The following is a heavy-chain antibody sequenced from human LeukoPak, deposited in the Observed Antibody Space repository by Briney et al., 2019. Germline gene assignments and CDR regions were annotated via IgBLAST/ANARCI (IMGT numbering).Heavy chain of an antibody. D-gene: IGHD2-21*02. J-gene: IGHJ4*02. CDR1: GFFVNSNY. V-gene: IGHV3-53*01. CDR2: INSALRT. Sequence: GGSLRLSCAASGFFVNSNYMSWVRQAPGKGLEWVSFINSALRTHYADSVKGRFTISRDNSKSTLYLQMNSLRAEDTAVYYCRICGSDCSLIDQWGQGTLVTVSS. CDR3: RICGSDCSLIDQ.